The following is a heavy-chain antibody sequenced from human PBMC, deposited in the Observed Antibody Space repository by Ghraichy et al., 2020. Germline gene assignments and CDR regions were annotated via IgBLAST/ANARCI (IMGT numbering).Heavy chain of an antibody. CDR1: GGSISSSNW. CDR2: IYHSGST. V-gene: IGHV4-4*02. CDR3: ARARGYSYGAFGY. J-gene: IGHJ4*02. D-gene: IGHD5-18*01. Sequence: SETLSLTCAVSGGSISSSNWWIWVRQPPGKGLEWIGEIYHSGSTNYNPSLKSRVTISVDKSKNQFSLKLSSVTAADTAVYYCARARGYSYGAFGYWGQGTLVTVSS.